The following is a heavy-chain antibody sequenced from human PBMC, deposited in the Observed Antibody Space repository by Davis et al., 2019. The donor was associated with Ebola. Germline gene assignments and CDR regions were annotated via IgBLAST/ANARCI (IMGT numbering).Heavy chain of an antibody. J-gene: IGHJ4*02. CDR2: IIPILGIA. Sequence: SVKVSCKASGGTFSSYAISWVRQAPGQGLEWMGRIIPILGIANYAQKFQGRVTITADKSTSTAYMELSSLRSDDTAVYYCARLYRGSFDYWGQGTLVTVSS. D-gene: IGHD1-14*01. V-gene: IGHV1-69*04. CDR1: GGTFSSYA. CDR3: ARLYRGSFDY.